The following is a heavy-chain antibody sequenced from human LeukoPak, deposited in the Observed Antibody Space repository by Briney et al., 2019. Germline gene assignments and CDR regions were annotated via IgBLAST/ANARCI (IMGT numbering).Heavy chain of an antibody. J-gene: IGHJ4*02. V-gene: IGHV3-7*01. Sequence: GSLRLSCAASGFDFRSQWMNWVRQAPGKGLEWVANIKEDGTRTYYVESVRGRFIISRDNAMNSLYLQMDSLRVEDTAVYYCAGKRRVVPNHSDYWGKGTLVTVSS. CDR1: GFDFRSQW. CDR3: AGKRRVVPNHSDY. D-gene: IGHD2-2*01. CDR2: IKEDGTRT.